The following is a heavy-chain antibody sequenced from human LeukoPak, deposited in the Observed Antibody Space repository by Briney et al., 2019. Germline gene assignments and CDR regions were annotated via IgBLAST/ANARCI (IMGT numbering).Heavy chain of an antibody. J-gene: IGHJ3*02. CDR1: GYTFTSYG. CDR3: GREYYDILTGYRGDDAFDI. V-gene: IGHV1-18*04. Sequence: ASVKVSCKASGYTFTSYGISWVRQAPGQGLEWMGWISAYNGNTNYAQKLQGRVTMTTDTSTSTAYMELRSLRSDDTAVYYCGREYYDILTGYRGDDAFDIWGQGTMVTVSS. D-gene: IGHD3-9*01. CDR2: ISAYNGNT.